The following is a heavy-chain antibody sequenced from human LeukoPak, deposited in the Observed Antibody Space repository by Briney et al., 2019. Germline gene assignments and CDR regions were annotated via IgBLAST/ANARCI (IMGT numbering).Heavy chain of an antibody. CDR3: ASTPYDFRSGYNKPGWFDP. V-gene: IGHV4-59*08. D-gene: IGHD3-3*01. CDR2: IYYSGST. CDR1: GGSISSYY. J-gene: IGHJ5*02. Sequence: PSETLSLTCTVSGGSISSYYWSWIRQPPGKGLEWIGYIYYSGSTNYNPSLKSRVTISVDTSKNQFSLKLSSVTAADTAVCYRASTPYDFRSGYNKPGWFDPWGQGTLVTVSS.